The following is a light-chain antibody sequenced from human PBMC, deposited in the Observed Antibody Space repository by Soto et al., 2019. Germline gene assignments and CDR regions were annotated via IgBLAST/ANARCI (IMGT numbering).Light chain of an antibody. CDR1: QSVSSN. Sequence: EILMTQSPSTLAVSPGERATLSCRASQSVSSNLAWYQQNPGQAPRLLIYGASTRVTGIPARFSGSGSGTDFTLTINSLAPEDFEVYYCQQRNNWPLTFGGGTKVDIK. CDR2: GAS. V-gene: IGKV3-15*01. J-gene: IGKJ4*01. CDR3: QQRNNWPLT.